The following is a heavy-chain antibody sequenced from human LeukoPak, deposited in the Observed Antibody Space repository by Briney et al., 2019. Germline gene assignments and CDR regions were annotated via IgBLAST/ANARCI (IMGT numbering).Heavy chain of an antibody. V-gene: IGHV3-48*01. CDR1: GFNFSNYN. J-gene: IGHJ4*02. D-gene: IGHD4-11*01. CDR2: ISSSSSPI. Sequence: GGSLRLSCGASGFNFSNYNMNWVRQTPGKGLEWVSYISSSSSPIYYADSVKGRFTISRDNSKNTLYLQMNSLRAEDTAVYYCAAMTSVTTGDYWGQGTLVTVSS. CDR3: AAMTSVTTGDY.